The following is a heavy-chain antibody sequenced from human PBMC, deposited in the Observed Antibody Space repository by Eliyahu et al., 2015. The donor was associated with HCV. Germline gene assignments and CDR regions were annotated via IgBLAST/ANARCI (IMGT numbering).Heavy chain of an antibody. V-gene: IGHV3-72*01. CDR3: ARSTDWALDY. CDR2: IEHKATGYIT. Sequence: EVQLVESGGGLVQPGGSLRLSCAASGFTFNDHYMDWVRQAPGKGLEWVGLIEHKATGYITEYAASVKGRFTISRDDSKNSVYLHMTDLRLDDTAVYYCARSTDWALDYWGQGALVTVSS. J-gene: IGHJ4*02. CDR1: GFTFNDHY. D-gene: IGHD3-9*01.